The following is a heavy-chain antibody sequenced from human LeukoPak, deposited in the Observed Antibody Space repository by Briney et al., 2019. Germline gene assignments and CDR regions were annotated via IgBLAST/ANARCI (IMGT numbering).Heavy chain of an antibody. CDR2: MYYSGST. CDR1: GDSISSYY. D-gene: IGHD3-10*01. V-gene: IGHV4-59*08. J-gene: IGHJ3*02. CDR3: ASRSGSFSDALDI. Sequence: SETLSLTCTVSGDSISSYYWSWIRQPPGKGLEWVGYMYYSGSTNYNPSLKSRVTMSVDTSKNQFSLKLSSVTAADTAVYYCASRSGSFSDALDIWGQGTLVTVSS.